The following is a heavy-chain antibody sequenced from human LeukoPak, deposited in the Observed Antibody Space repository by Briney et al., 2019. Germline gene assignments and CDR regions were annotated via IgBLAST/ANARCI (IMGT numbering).Heavy chain of an antibody. J-gene: IGHJ4*02. V-gene: IGHV1-46*01. CDR2: INPSGGST. Sequence: GASVKVSCKASGYTFTGYYMHWVRQAPGQGLEWMGIINPSGGSTSYAQKFQGRVTMTRDTSTSTVYMELSSLRSEDTAVYYCAREPSLDYYGSGSYYTSDYWGQGTLVTVSS. CDR3: AREPSLDYYGSGSYYTSDY. CDR1: GYTFTGYY. D-gene: IGHD3-10*01.